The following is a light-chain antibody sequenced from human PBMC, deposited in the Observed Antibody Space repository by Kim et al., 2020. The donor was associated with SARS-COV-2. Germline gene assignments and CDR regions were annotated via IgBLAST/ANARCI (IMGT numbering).Light chain of an antibody. CDR2: EVS. CDR1: QSLLQSDGTTF. Sequence: DIVMTQTPLSLSVTPGQSASISGKSSQSLLQSDGTTFLYWYLQKPGQSPQLLIYEVSRRFSGVPDRFSGSGSGTDFTLEISRVEAQDVGVYSCMQGLYLPRTFAQGTKLDIK. V-gene: IGKV2-29*02. CDR3: MQGLYLPRT. J-gene: IGKJ1*01.